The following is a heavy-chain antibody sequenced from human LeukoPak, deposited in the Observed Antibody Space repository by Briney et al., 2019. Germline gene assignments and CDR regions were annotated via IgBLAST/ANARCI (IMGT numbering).Heavy chain of an antibody. CDR1: GYTLTELS. CDR3: ATTVTTVDYYYYGMDV. D-gene: IGHD4-17*01. Sequence: ASVKVSCKVSGYTLTELSMHWVRQAPGKGLEWMGGFDPEDGETIYAQKFQGRVTTTEDTSTDTAYMELSSLRSEDTAVYYCATTVTTVDYYYYGMDVWGQGTTVTVSS. J-gene: IGHJ6*02. V-gene: IGHV1-24*01. CDR2: FDPEDGET.